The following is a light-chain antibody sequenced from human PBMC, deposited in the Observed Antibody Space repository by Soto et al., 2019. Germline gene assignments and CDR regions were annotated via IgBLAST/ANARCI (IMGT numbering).Light chain of an antibody. V-gene: IGKV3-11*01. CDR2: DAS. J-gene: IGKJ2*01. Sequence: EIVLTQSPATLSLYPGERATLSCRASQSVSSYLAWYQQKPGQAPRLLIYDASNRATGIPARFSGSGSGTDFTLTISSLEPEDFAVYYCQQRSNWPPYTFGQGTKVDIK. CDR1: QSVSSY. CDR3: QQRSNWPPYT.